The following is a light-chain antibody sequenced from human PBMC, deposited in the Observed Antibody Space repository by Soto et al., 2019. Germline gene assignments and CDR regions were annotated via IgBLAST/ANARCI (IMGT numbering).Light chain of an antibody. CDR2: DVI. CDR3: CSYAGNFIWV. Sequence: QSALTQPRSVSGSPGQSITLSCDGSTSDVGAYNLVSWYQQHPGEAPKLMIYDVIKRPSGVPYRFSGSKPGNTASLTISGLQADDEADYYCCSYAGNFIWVFGGGTKVTVL. J-gene: IGLJ3*02. CDR1: TSDVGAYNL. V-gene: IGLV2-11*01.